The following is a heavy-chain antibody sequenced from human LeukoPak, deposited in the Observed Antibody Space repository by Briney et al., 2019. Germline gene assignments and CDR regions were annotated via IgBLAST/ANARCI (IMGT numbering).Heavy chain of an antibody. Sequence: GGSLRLSCAASGFTFSSYAMSWVRQAPGKGLEWVSAISGSGGSTYYADSVKGRFTISRDDSKNTLYLQMNSLRAEDTAVYYCAKVFSGGQTYYDFWSGYSHYYYYYMDVWGKGTTVTVSS. V-gene: IGHV3-23*01. CDR1: GFTFSSYA. J-gene: IGHJ6*03. CDR2: ISGSGGST. CDR3: AKVFSGGQTYYDFWSGYSHYYYYYMDV. D-gene: IGHD3-3*01.